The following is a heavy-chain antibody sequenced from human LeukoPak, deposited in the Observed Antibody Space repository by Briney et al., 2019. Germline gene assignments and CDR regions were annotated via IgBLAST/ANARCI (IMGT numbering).Heavy chain of an antibody. CDR3: ARAGDGYNFGYFDY. D-gene: IGHD5-24*01. CDR2: IYYSGST. J-gene: IGHJ4*02. CDR1: GGSISSSSYY. V-gene: IGHV4-61*01. Sequence: SETLSLTCTVSGGSISSSSYYWSWIRQPLGKGLEWIGYIYYSGSTNYNPSLKSRVTISVDTSKNQFSLKLSSVTAADTAVYYCARAGDGYNFGYFDYWGQGTLVTVSS.